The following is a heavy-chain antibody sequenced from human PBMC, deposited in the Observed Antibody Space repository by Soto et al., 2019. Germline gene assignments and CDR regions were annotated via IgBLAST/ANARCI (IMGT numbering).Heavy chain of an antibody. CDR2: ISSSSSYI. CDR3: ARDLVRRVIDV. D-gene: IGHD3-10*01. CDR1: GFTFSSYS. V-gene: IGHV3-21*01. J-gene: IGHJ6*02. Sequence: LRLSCAASGFTFSSYSMNWVRQAPGKGLEWVSSISSSSSYIYYADSVKGRFTISRDNAKNSLYLQMNSLRAEDTAVYYCARDLVRRVIDVWGQGTTVTVSS.